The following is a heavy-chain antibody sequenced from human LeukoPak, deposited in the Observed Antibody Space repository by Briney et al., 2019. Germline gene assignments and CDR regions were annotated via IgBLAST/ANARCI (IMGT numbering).Heavy chain of an antibody. D-gene: IGHD1-1*01. CDR1: GGSISSYY. CDR3: AREGTAGTNLNWFDG. CDR2: ISYSGST. J-gene: IGHJ5*02. Sequence: QPSERQSLTCTVSGGSISSYYWSWIRQPPGKGLEWIGYISYSGSTNFNPSLKSRATISVDTSKNQFSLKLSSVTAADTAVYYCAREGTAGTNLNWFDGSGQASLVTVYS. V-gene: IGHV4-59*01.